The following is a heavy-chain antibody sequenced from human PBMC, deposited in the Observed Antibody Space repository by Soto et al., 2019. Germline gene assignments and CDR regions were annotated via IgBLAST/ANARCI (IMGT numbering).Heavy chain of an antibody. CDR2: IIGSGGST. V-gene: IGHV3-23*01. Sequence: PGGSLRLSCATSGLTFSNYAMSWVRQAPGKGLEWVSTIIGSGGSTYYADSVKGRLSVSRDNSKNTLYLQMNSLGAEDTAVYYCAKDRNYYDSSGYDYWGQGTLVTVSS. CDR1: GLTFSNYA. J-gene: IGHJ4*02. CDR3: AKDRNYYDSSGYDY. D-gene: IGHD3-22*01.